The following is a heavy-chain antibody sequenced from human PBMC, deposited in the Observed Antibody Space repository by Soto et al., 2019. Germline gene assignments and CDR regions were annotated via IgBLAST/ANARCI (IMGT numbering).Heavy chain of an antibody. CDR1: GFTFDDYA. CDR3: AKDGGYDILTGYSNDYYYYGMDV. Sequence: EVQLVESGGGLVQPGRSLRLSCAASGFTFDDYAMHWVRQAPGKGLEWVSGISWNSGSIGYADSVKGRFTISRDNAKSSLYLQMNSLRAEDTALYYCAKDGGYDILTGYSNDYYYYGMDVWGQGTTVTVSS. D-gene: IGHD3-9*01. J-gene: IGHJ6*02. V-gene: IGHV3-9*01. CDR2: ISWNSGSI.